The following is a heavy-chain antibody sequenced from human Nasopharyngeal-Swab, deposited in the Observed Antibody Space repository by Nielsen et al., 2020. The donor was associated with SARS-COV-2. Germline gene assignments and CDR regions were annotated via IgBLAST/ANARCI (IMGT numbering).Heavy chain of an antibody. J-gene: IGHJ4*02. CDR1: GFTFSDYY. Sequence: GASLKISCAASGFTFSDYYMSWIRQAPGKGLEWVSYTSSSGSTIYYADSVKGRFTISRDNAKNSLYLQMNSLRAEDTAVYYCARDGKVGSSYDYWGQGTLVTVSS. CDR3: ARDGKVGSSYDY. D-gene: IGHD6-13*01. CDR2: TSSSGSTI. V-gene: IGHV3-11*01.